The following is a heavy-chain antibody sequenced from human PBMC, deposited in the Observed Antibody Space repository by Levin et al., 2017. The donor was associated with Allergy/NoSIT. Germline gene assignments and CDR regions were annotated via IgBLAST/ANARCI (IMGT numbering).Heavy chain of an antibody. D-gene: IGHD3-3*01. J-gene: IGHJ4*02. V-gene: IGHV3-48*03. Sequence: AGGSLRLSCAASGFTFSSYEMNWVRQAPGKGLEWVSYISSSGSTIYYADSVKGRFTISRDNAKNSLYLQMNSLRAEDTAVYYCARQLGNVWSGYNYFDYWGQGTLVTVSS. CDR3: ARQLGNVWSGYNYFDY. CDR2: ISSSGSTI. CDR1: GFTFSSYE.